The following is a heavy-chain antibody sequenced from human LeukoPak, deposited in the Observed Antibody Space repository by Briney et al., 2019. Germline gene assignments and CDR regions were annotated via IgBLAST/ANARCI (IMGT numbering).Heavy chain of an antibody. V-gene: IGHV1-58*02. CDR2: IVVGSGNT. Sequence: GASVKVSCKASGFTFTSSAMRWVRQARGQRLEWIGWIVVGSGNTNYVQKFQERVTITRDMSTSTAYMELSSLRSEDTAVYYCAADLAAYSGYDYSLDYWGQGTLVTVSS. J-gene: IGHJ4*02. D-gene: IGHD5-12*01. CDR3: AADLAAYSGYDYSLDY. CDR1: GFTFTSSA.